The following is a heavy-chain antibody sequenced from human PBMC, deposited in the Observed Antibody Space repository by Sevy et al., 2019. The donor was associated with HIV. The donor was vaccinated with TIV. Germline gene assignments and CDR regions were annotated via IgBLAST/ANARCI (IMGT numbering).Heavy chain of an antibody. CDR2: LSFGCGEI. Sequence: GGSLRLSCAASGFTFSKYSMSWVRQAPGKGLEWVSTLSFGCGEINYADSVKGRFTTSRDNSNSSVCLQMNNLRPEYTAGYYCARGGGTKPYDYWGQGTLVTVSS. CDR3: ARGGGTKPYDY. V-gene: IGHV3-23*01. J-gene: IGHJ4*02. D-gene: IGHD2-8*01. CDR1: GFTFSKYS.